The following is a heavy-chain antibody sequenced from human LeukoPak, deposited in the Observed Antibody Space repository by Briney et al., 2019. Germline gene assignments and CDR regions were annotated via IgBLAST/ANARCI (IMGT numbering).Heavy chain of an antibody. D-gene: IGHD2-15*01. Sequence: ASVKVSCKASGYTFTGYYMHWVRQAPGQGLEWMGRINPNSGGTNYAQKFQGRVTMTRDTSISTAYMELSRLRPADTAVYYCARDFGVVVVAGGDYWGQGTLVTVSS. CDR3: ARDFGVVVVAGGDY. J-gene: IGHJ4*02. CDR2: INPNSGGT. V-gene: IGHV1-2*06. CDR1: GYTFTGYY.